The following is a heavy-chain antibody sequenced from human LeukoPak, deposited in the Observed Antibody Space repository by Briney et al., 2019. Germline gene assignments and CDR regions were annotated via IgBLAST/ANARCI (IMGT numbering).Heavy chain of an antibody. CDR2: IIPIFGTA. J-gene: IGHJ4*02. D-gene: IGHD3-22*01. Sequence: GASVKVSCKASGGTFSSYAISWVRQAPGQGLEWMGGIIPIFGTANYAQKFQGRVTITTDESTSTAYMELSSLRSEDTAVYYCARHFYDSRPRELDYWGQGTLVTVSS. CDR3: ARHFYDSRPRELDY. CDR1: GGTFSSYA. V-gene: IGHV1-69*05.